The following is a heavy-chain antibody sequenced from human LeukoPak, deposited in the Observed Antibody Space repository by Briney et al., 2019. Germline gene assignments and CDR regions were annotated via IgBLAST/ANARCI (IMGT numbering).Heavy chain of an antibody. J-gene: IGHJ3*02. CDR2: IYHSRST. Sequence: SETLSLTCAVSGGSISSSNWGSWVRQPPGKGLEWIGEIYHSRSTNSNPSLKSLVTMSVDKSKNQFSLKLSSVTAADAAVYYCASPPGVTPRGAFDIWGQGTMVTVSS. CDR3: ASPPGVTPRGAFDI. CDR1: GGSISSSNW. V-gene: IGHV4-4*02. D-gene: IGHD2-21*02.